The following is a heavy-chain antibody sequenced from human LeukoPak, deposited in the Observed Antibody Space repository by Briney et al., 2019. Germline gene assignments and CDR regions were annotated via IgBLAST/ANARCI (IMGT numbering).Heavy chain of an antibody. Sequence: GGSLRLSCEVSGFTFTRYWMSWVRQAPGKGLEWVANIKQDGSEKYYVDSVKGRFTISRDNAKNSLFLQMNSLRAEDTAVYYCARPGGYGYWYFDLWGRGTLVTVSS. CDR3: ARPGGYGYWYFDL. J-gene: IGHJ2*01. CDR1: GFTFTRYW. V-gene: IGHV3-7*01. CDR2: IKQDGSEK. D-gene: IGHD5-12*01.